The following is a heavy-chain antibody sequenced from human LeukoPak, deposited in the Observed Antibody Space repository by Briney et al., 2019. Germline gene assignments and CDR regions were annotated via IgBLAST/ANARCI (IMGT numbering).Heavy chain of an antibody. Sequence: SETLSLTCTVSGGSISSYYWSWIRQPAGKGLEWIGRIYTSGSTNYNPSLKSRVTMSVDTSKNQFSLKLSSVTAADTAVYYCARDSPNRSSGWPPYYYYYMDVWGKGTTVTVSS. CDR1: GGSISSYY. D-gene: IGHD6-19*01. J-gene: IGHJ6*03. V-gene: IGHV4-4*07. CDR2: IYTSGST. CDR3: ARDSPNRSSGWPPYYYYYMDV.